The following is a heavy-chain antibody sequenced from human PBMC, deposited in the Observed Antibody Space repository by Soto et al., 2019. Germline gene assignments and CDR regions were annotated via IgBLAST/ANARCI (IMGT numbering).Heavy chain of an antibody. CDR1: GGSISSSNW. D-gene: IGHD5-18*01. J-gene: IGHJ5*02. V-gene: IGHV4-4*02. Sequence: QVQLQESGPGLVKPSGTLSLTCAVSGGSISSSNWWSWVRQPPGKGLEWNGEIYHSGSTNYNPSLKSRVTISVDKSKNQFSLKLSSVTAADTAVYYCARRGIQLWGPAPILSWFDPWGQGTLVTVSS. CDR2: IYHSGST. CDR3: ARRGIQLWGPAPILSWFDP.